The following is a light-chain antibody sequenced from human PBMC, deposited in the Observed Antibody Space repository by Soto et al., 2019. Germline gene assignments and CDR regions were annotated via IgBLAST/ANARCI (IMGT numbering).Light chain of an antibody. Sequence: DIKITQSPSTLPASVGDRVTIPCRASQSISSWLAWYQQKPGKAPKVLIYDASSLESGVPSRFSGSGAGTEFTLTISSLQPDDVSTYYCQQYNSYAWTFGQGTKVDIK. CDR1: QSISSW. CDR3: QQYNSYAWT. J-gene: IGKJ1*01. CDR2: DAS. V-gene: IGKV1-5*01.